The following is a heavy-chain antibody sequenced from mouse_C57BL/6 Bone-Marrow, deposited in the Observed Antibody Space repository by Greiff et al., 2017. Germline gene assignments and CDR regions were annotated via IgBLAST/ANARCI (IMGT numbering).Heavy chain of an antibody. J-gene: IGHJ4*01. V-gene: IGHV7-1*01. CDR3: ARDAAGYAMDY. Sequence: EVKVVESGGGLVQSGRSLRLSCATSGFTFSDFYMEWVRQAPGKGLEWIAASRNKANDYTTEYSASVKGRFIVSRDTSQSILYLQMNALRAEDTAIDYCARDAAGYAMDYWGQGTSVTVSS. CDR1: GFTFSDFY. CDR2: SRNKANDYTT.